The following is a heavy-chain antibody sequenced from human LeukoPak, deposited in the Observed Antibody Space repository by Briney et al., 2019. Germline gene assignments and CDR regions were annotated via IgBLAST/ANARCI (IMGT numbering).Heavy chain of an antibody. CDR1: GYTFTDYY. CDR3: ARANFLYCSSTTCLFDY. J-gene: IGHJ4*02. CDR2: INPNSGDT. Sequence: GASVKVSCKASGYTFTDYYLHWVRQAPGQGFEWMGWINPNSGDTNCAQKFQGRVTMTRDTSTSTAHMEMSRLRSDDTAVYYCARANFLYCSSTTCLFDYWGQGTLVTVSS. D-gene: IGHD2-2*01. V-gene: IGHV1-2*02.